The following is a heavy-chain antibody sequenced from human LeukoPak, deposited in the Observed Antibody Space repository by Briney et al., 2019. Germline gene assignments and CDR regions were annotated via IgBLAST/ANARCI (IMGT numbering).Heavy chain of an antibody. CDR2: INPNSGVT. Sequence: ASVKVSGKISGYTFTDYYIHWVRQAPGQGLEWMGWINPNSGVTNYAQQFQGWVTMTRDTSISTAYMELNRLRSDDTAVYYCARVSLIYGSGSYYQSPLAYWGQGTLVTVSS. V-gene: IGHV1-2*04. CDR1: GYTFTDYY. D-gene: IGHD3-10*01. CDR3: ARVSLIYGSGSYYQSPLAY. J-gene: IGHJ4*02.